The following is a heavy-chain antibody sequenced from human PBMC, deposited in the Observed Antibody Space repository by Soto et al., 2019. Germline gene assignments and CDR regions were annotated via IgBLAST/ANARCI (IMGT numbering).Heavy chain of an antibody. V-gene: IGHV3-21*01. CDR2: ISSSSSYI. J-gene: IGHJ4*02. D-gene: IGHD2-2*01. Sequence: GGSLRLSCAASGFTFSSYSMNWVRQAPGKGLEWVSSISSSSSYIYYADSVKGRFTISRDNAKNSLYLQMNSLRAEDTAVYYCARDVGYCSSTSCYGQYYFDYWGQGTLVTVSS. CDR1: GFTFSSYS. CDR3: ARDVGYCSSTSCYGQYYFDY.